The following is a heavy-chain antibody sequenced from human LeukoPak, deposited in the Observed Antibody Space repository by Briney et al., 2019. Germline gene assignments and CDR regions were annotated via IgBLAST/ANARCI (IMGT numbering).Heavy chain of an antibody. Sequence: PGGSLRLSCAASGFTFSSYAMHWVRQAPGKGLEYVSAISSNGGSTYYANSVKGRFTISRDNAKNSLYLQMNSLRAEDTAVYYCARDSGNYLDAFDIWGQGTMVTVSS. V-gene: IGHV3-64*01. D-gene: IGHD1-7*01. J-gene: IGHJ3*02. CDR1: GFTFSSYA. CDR3: ARDSGNYLDAFDI. CDR2: ISSNGGST.